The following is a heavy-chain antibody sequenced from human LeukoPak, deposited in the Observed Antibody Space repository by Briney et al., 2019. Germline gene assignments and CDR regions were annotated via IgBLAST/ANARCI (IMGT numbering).Heavy chain of an antibody. CDR2: IYYSGST. D-gene: IGHD1-14*01. J-gene: IGHJ6*02. V-gene: IGHV4-59*03. Sequence: SETLSLTCTVSGGPITSYYWTWIRQPPGNRLEWIGDIYYSGSTNYNPSLKSRLTISVDTSKNQFSLKLSSVTAADTAVYYCARLGGKRDVDSFYNAMDVWGQGTTVTVSS. CDR1: GGPITSYY. CDR3: ARLGGKRDVDSFYNAMDV.